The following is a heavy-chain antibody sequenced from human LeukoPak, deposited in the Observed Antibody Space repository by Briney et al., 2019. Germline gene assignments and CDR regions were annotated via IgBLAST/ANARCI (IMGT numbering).Heavy chain of an antibody. V-gene: IGHV3-30*02. J-gene: IGHJ4*02. CDR3: AKDANTGWSYFDY. Sequence: PGGSLRLSCAASGFIFSNYGIHWVRQAPGKGLEWVAFIRDDGSKEYYADSGKGRFTISRDNSKNTLFLQMNSLTAEDTAVYYCAKDANTGWSYFDYWGQGTLVTVSS. CDR2: IRDDGSKE. CDR1: GFIFSNYG. D-gene: IGHD6-19*01.